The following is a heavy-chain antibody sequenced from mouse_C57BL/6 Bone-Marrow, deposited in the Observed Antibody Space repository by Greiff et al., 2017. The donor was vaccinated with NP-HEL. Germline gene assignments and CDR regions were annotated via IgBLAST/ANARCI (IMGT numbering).Heavy chain of an antibody. V-gene: IGHV2-2*01. D-gene: IGHD4-1*01. J-gene: IGHJ2*01. CDR3: ARKPLNCAGFDY. CDR2: IWRGGST. Sequence: VHLVESGPGLVQPSQSLSITCTVSGFSLTSYGVHWVRQSPGQGLEWLGVIWRGGSTDYNAAFISRLSISKDNSKSQVFFKMNSLQADDTAIYYCARKPLNCAGFDYWGQGTTLTVSS. CDR1: GFSLTSYG.